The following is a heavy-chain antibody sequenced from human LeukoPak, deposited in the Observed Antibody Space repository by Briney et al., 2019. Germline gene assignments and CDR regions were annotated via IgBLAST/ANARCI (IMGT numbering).Heavy chain of an antibody. V-gene: IGHV1-18*01. CDR2: ISAYNGNT. D-gene: IGHD2-2*01. J-gene: IGHJ5*02. Sequence: ASVKVSCKASGYTFTSYGISWVRQAPGQGLEWMGWISAYNGNTNYAQKLQGRVTMTTDTSTSTVYMELRSLRSDDTAVYYCARVPAAMPEGPWGQGTLVTVSS. CDR3: ARVPAAMPEGP. CDR1: GYTFTSYG.